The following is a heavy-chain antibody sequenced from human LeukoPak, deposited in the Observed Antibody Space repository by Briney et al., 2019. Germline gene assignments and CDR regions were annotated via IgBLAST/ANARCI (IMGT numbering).Heavy chain of an antibody. V-gene: IGHV3-30*18. CDR2: VTYEGSNE. J-gene: IGHJ4*02. CDR1: GFSFSSYG. Sequence: GRSLRLSCAASGFSFSSYGMHWVRQAPGKGLEWVAVVTYEGSNEYHADSVKGRFTISRDNSKNTLYLQMTSLRAEDTAVYYCAKDGIRYYYDSSGYYGDYWGQGTLVTVSS. D-gene: IGHD3-22*01. CDR3: AKDGIRYYYDSSGYYGDY.